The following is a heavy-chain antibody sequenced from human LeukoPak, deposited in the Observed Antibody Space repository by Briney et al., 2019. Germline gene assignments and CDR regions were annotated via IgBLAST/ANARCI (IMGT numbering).Heavy chain of an antibody. CDR1: GFTFSSYA. J-gene: IGHJ5*02. CDR3: ARDTLLRGAISNWFDP. D-gene: IGHD3-10*01. V-gene: IGHV3-30-3*01. CDR2: ISYDGTNK. Sequence: PGRSLRLSCAAPGFTFSSYAMHWARQAPGKGLEWVAVISYDGTNKYYTDSVKGRFTISRDNSKNTLSLQMNSLRPEDTAVYYCARDTLLRGAISNWFDPWGQGTLVTVSS.